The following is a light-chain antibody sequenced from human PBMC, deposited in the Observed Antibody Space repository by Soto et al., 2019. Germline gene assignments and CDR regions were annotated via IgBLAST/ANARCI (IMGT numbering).Light chain of an antibody. V-gene: IGLV2-11*01. CDR1: SSDVGGYNY. J-gene: IGLJ1*01. Sequence: QSALTQPRSVSGSPGQSVTISCTGTSSDVGGYNYVSWYQQHPGKAPKLMIYDVNKRPSGVPDRFSGSKSGNTASLTISGLQAEDVADYYCCSYAGSYTYVFGTGTKRTVL. CDR2: DVN. CDR3: CSYAGSYTYV.